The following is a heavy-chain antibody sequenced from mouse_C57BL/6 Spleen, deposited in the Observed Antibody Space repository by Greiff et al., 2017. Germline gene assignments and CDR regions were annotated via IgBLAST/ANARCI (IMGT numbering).Heavy chain of an antibody. CDR2: INPSTGGT. V-gene: IGHV1-42*01. D-gene: IGHD2-3*01. CDR3: ARWGGYCY. Sequence: VQLKQSGPELVKPGASVKISCKASGYSFTGYYMNWVKQSPEQSLEWIGEINPSTGGTTYNQKFKAKATLTVDKSSSTAYMQLKSLTSEGSAVXYCARWGGYCYWGQGTTLTVSS. J-gene: IGHJ2*01. CDR1: GYSFTGYY.